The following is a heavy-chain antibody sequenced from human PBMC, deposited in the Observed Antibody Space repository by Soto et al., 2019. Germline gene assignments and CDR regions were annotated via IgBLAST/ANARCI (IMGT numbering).Heavy chain of an antibody. D-gene: IGHD3-9*01. Sequence: ASVKVSCKASGYTFSNYGISWVRQAPGQGLEWMGWISVYSGNTNYAEKVQGRITMTTDTSTSTAYLDLRSLRSDDTAVYYCARELYYNILTGYYKYWFDPWGQRTLVTVSS. J-gene: IGHJ5*02. CDR2: ISVYSGNT. CDR1: GYTFSNYG. V-gene: IGHV1-18*01. CDR3: ARELYYNILTGYYKYWFDP.